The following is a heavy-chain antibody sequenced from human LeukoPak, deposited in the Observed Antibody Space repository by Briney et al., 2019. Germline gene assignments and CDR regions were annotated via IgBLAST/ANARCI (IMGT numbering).Heavy chain of an antibody. Sequence: GGSLRLSCAASGFTFSSYAMSWVRQAPGKGLEWVSAISGSGGSTYYADSVKGRFTISRDNSKNTLHLQMNSLRAEDTAVYYFAKLGGATVAFYILGQGTMVTVSS. CDR2: ISGSGGST. CDR3: AKLGGATVAFYI. V-gene: IGHV3-23*01. D-gene: IGHD1-26*01. CDR1: GFTFSSYA. J-gene: IGHJ3*02.